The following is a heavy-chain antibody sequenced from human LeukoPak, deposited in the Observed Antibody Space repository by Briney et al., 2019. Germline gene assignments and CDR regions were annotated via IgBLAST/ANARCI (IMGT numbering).Heavy chain of an antibody. Sequence: ASVKVSCKASGYTFTSYGISWVRQAPGQGLDWMGWISAYNGNTNYAQKLQGRVTMTTDTSTSTAYMELRSLRSDDTAVYYCARDQEDLIYYYYMDVWGKGTTVTVSS. CDR1: GYTFTSYG. J-gene: IGHJ6*03. D-gene: IGHD2-15*01. CDR2: ISAYNGNT. V-gene: IGHV1-18*01. CDR3: ARDQEDLIYYYYMDV.